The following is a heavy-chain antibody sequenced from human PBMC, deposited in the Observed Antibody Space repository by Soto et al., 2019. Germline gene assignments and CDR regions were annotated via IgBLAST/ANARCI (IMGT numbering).Heavy chain of an antibody. D-gene: IGHD2-15*01. CDR3: ARDPRYCSGGSCYRYYYYYMDV. CDR1: GYTFTSYA. V-gene: IGHV1-3*01. Sequence: ASVKVSCKASGYTFTSYAMHWVRQAPGQRLEWMGWINAGNGNTKYSQKFQGRVTITRDTSASTAYMELSSLRSEDTAVYYCARDPRYCSGGSCYRYYYYYMDVWGKGTTVTVSS. J-gene: IGHJ6*03. CDR2: INAGNGNT.